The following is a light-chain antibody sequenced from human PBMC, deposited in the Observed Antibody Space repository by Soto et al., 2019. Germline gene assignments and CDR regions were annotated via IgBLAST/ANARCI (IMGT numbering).Light chain of an antibody. CDR3: QQYNSYWP. Sequence: DIQMTQSPSTLSASVGDRVTITCRASQSISSWLAWYQQKPGKAPKLLIYKASTLKSGVPSRFSGSGSGTEFTLTISSLQHDDFAPSECQQYNSYWPFVQGTKLEIK. CDR1: QSISSW. J-gene: IGKJ1*01. CDR2: KAS. V-gene: IGKV1-5*03.